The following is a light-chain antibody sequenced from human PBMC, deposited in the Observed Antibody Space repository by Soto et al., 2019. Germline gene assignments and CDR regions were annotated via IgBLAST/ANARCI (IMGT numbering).Light chain of an antibody. Sequence: EIVLTQSPGTLSLSPGEGATLSCRTSQSVSSGYLAWYQQKPGRAPRLLIYGASTRATGIPDRFTGSGSGTDFTLTISRLEPEDVAVYYCQHFYNSQYTFGQGTKLQI. J-gene: IGKJ2*01. CDR1: QSVSSGY. CDR2: GAS. V-gene: IGKV3-20*01. CDR3: QHFYNSQYT.